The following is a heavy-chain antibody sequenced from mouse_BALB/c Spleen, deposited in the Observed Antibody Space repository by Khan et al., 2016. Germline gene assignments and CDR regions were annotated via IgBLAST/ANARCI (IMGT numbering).Heavy chain of an antibody. V-gene: IGHV1-4*01. CDR1: GYTFTSYT. CDR2: INPSSGYT. J-gene: IGHJ4*01. D-gene: IGHD2-14*01. Sequence: QVQLKESGAELARPGASVKMSCKASGYTFTSYTMHWVKQRPGQGLEWIGYINPSSGYTNYNQKFKDKATLTADKSSSTAYMQLSSLTSEDSAGYYCARSRYRYPYAMEYWGQGTSVTVSS. CDR3: ARSRYRYPYAMEY.